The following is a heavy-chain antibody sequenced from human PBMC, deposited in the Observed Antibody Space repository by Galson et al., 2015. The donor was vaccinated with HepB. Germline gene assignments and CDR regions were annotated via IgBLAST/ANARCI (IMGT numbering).Heavy chain of an antibody. J-gene: IGHJ4*02. V-gene: IGHV3-7*03. CDR2: IKQDGSEI. D-gene: IGHD1-1*01. Sequence: SLRLSCAASGFSLSTYRMNWVRQAPGKGLEWVAIIKQDGSEIHYVDSVKGRFTIPRDNAKNSLYLQMNSLRADDTAVYYCAGGSGYLIDDWGQGTLVTVSS. CDR3: AGGSGYLIDD. CDR1: GFSLSTYR.